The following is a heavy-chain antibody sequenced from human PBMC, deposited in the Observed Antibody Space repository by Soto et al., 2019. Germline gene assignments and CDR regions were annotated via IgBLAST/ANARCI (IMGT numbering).Heavy chain of an antibody. V-gene: IGHV4-30-2*01. D-gene: IGHD3-22*01. J-gene: IGHJ4*02. Sequence: QLQLQESGSGLVKPSQTLSLTCAVSGGSISSGGYSWSWIRQPPGKGLEWIGYIYHSGSTYYNRSLKSRVTISLDGSQYPFSRKLGSVTAAATAVYYCARGGGSGYQGIFDYWGQGTLVTVSS. CDR1: GGSISSGGYS. CDR3: ARGGGSGYQGIFDY. CDR2: IYHSGST.